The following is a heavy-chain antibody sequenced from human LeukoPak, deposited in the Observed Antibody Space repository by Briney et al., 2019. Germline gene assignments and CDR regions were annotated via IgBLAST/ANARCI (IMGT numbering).Heavy chain of an antibody. CDR1: GYTFTGYY. J-gene: IGHJ4*02. D-gene: IGHD4-23*01. CDR2: INPNSGGT. Sequence: ASVKVSCTASGYTFTGYYMHWVRQAPGQGLEWMGWINPNSGGTNYAQKFQGRVTMTRDTSISTAYMELSRLRSDDTAVYYCARVSRVVTLFDYWGQGTLVTVSS. CDR3: ARVSRVVTLFDY. V-gene: IGHV1-2*02.